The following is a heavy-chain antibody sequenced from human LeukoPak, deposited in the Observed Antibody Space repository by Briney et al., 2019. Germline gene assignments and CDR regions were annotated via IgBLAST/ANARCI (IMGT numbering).Heavy chain of an antibody. D-gene: IGHD3-3*01. V-gene: IGHV1-2*02. CDR3: ATKGFYDFWSGYYKYFQH. CDR1: GYTFTGYY. Sequence: SVKVSCKASGYTFTGYYMHWVRQAPGQGLEWMGWINPNSGGTNYAQKFQGRVTMTRDTSISTAYMELSSLRSEDTAVYYCATKGFYDFWSGYYKYFQHWGQGTLVTVSS. CDR2: INPNSGGT. J-gene: IGHJ1*01.